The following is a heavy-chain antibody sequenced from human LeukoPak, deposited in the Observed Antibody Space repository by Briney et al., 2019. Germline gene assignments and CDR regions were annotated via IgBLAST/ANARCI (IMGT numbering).Heavy chain of an antibody. D-gene: IGHD4-17*01. V-gene: IGHV7-4-1*02. CDR2: INTNTGNP. Sequence: ASVKVSCKASGYTFTTYTMNWVRQAPGQGLEWLGWINTNTGNPTYAQGFTGRFVFSLDTSVSTAYLQISSLKAEDTAVYYCARAFDYGDYERYFDFDYWGQGTLVTVPS. J-gene: IGHJ4*02. CDR3: ARAFDYGDYERYFDFDY. CDR1: GYTFTTYT.